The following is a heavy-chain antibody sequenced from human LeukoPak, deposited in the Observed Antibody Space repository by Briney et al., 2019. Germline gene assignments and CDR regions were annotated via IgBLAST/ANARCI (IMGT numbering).Heavy chain of an antibody. Sequence: PGGSLRLSCAPSGFTSTNYWMQWVRQAPGKGLVWGARINGGGKTSYADSVKGRFTISRDNAKNTVHLQMNSLRGEDTAVYYCARDLVYGSGSCGHWGQGTLVTVSS. CDR2: INGGGKT. V-gene: IGHV3-74*01. D-gene: IGHD3-10*01. CDR1: GFTSTNYW. CDR3: ARDLVYGSGSCGH. J-gene: IGHJ4*02.